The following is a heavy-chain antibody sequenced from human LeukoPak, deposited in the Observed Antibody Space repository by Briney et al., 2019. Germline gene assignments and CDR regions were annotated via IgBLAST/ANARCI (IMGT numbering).Heavy chain of an antibody. CDR3: AKDRGYYGSGSEPSFDY. J-gene: IGHJ4*02. CDR1: GYTFTGYY. D-gene: IGHD3-10*01. Sequence: GASVKVSCKASGYTFTGYYMHWVRQAPGQGLEWMGWISGYNAKTNYAQKVQGRVTMTTDTSTNTAYMEVRSLGSDDTAVYYCAKDRGYYGSGSEPSFDYWGQGTLVTVSS. CDR2: ISGYNAKT. V-gene: IGHV1-18*04.